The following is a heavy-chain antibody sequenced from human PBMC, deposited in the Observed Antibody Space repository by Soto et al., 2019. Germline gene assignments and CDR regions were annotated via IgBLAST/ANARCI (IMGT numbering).Heavy chain of an antibody. J-gene: IGHJ2*01. D-gene: IGHD3-9*01. CDR2: IYYSGST. CDR1: GGSISSGGYY. CDR3: ARVRLGVRYFDWLLTSPPNWYFDL. V-gene: IGHV4-31*03. Sequence: QVQLQESGPGLVKPSQTLSLTCTVSGGSISSGGYYWSWIRQHPGKGLEWIGYIYYSGSTYYNPSLKSRVTISVDTSKNQFSLKLSSVTAADTAVYYCARVRLGVRYFDWLLTSPPNWYFDLWGRGTLVTVSS.